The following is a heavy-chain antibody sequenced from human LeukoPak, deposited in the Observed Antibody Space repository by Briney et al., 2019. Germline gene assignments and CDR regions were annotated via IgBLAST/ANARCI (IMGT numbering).Heavy chain of an antibody. CDR2: ISSSGSTI. CDR1: GVTVSSNY. D-gene: IGHD3-22*01. V-gene: IGHV3-48*04. Sequence: PGGSLRLSCAASGVTVSSNYMSWVRQAPGKGLEWVSYISSSGSTIYYADSVKGRFTISRDNAKNSLYLQMNSLRAEDTAVYYCARVFTTEDYWGQGTLVTVSS. J-gene: IGHJ4*02. CDR3: ARVFTTEDY.